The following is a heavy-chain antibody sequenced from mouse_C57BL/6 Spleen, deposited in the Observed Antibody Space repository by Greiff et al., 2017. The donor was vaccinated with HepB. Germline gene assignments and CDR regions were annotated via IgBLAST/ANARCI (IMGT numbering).Heavy chain of an antibody. D-gene: IGHD2-4*01. CDR2: INPSSGYT. CDR1: GYTFTSYW. V-gene: IGHV1-7*01. J-gene: IGHJ4*01. Sequence: VQLQQSGAELAKPGASVKLSCKASGYTFTSYWMHWVKQRPGQGLEWIGYINPSSGYTKYKQKFKDKATLTADKSTSTAYMQLSSLKYEDSAVYYCARGYDYDEDYAMDYWGQGTSVTVSS. CDR3: ARGYDYDEDYAMDY.